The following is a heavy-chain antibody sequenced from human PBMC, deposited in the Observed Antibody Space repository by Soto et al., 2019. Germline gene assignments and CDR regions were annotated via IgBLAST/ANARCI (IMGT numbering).Heavy chain of an antibody. V-gene: IGHV1-18*01. Sequence: QVQLVQSGPEVKKPGASVKVSCKTSGYTFTSYGIAWVRQAPGQGLEWMGWISTSKGNTNYAQKFQGRVTMTTDTSTSTAYMELRSLRSDDTAVYYCETRSQAFDFWGQGTLVTVSS. J-gene: IGHJ4*02. CDR3: ETRSQAFDF. CDR1: GYTFTSYG. CDR2: ISTSKGNT.